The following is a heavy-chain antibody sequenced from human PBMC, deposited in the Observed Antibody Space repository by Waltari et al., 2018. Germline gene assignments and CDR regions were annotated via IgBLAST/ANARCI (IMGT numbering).Heavy chain of an antibody. Sequence: EVQPVESGGDLVQTGESLTLSCAASGFTFDDYAMHWVRQRPGKGLEWVSGITWDSDNIDYADSVRGRFSISRDNAQSILFLTMNSLKPEDTALYFCARDTGEYRVLDYWGQGTLVTVSS. J-gene: IGHJ4*02. D-gene: IGHD4-17*01. CDR2: ITWDSDNI. CDR1: GFTFDDYA. CDR3: ARDTGEYRVLDY. V-gene: IGHV3-9*01.